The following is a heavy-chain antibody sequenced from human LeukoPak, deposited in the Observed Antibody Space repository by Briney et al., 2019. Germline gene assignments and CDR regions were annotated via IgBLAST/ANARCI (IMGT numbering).Heavy chain of an antibody. D-gene: IGHD3-3*01. CDR1: GFTFSRHG. J-gene: IGHJ4*02. CDR3: ARDRAWNYFDY. V-gene: IGHV3-30*03. Sequence: GGSLRLSCAPSGFTFSRHGMHWVRQAPGKGLEWVAIISNDGSRKYYAHSVEGRFTISRDNSKNTLYLQMDSLRAEDTAVYYCARDRAWNYFDYWGQGTLVTVST. CDR2: ISNDGSRK.